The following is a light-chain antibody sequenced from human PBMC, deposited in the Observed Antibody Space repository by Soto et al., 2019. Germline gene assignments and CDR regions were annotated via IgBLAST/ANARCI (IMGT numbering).Light chain of an antibody. Sequence: DIHITQSPSTLSASVGDRVTITCRASQTISRWLAWYQQKPGKAPKLLIYEASSLQSGVPSRFSGSGSGTEFTLTISSLQSEDFGVYYCQQFDDWPTFAQGTKVAIK. V-gene: IGKV1-5*03. CDR3: QQFDDWPT. CDR1: QTISRW. CDR2: EAS. J-gene: IGKJ1*01.